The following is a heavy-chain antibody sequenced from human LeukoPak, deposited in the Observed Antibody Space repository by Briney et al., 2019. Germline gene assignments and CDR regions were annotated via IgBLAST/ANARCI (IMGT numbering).Heavy chain of an antibody. CDR1: GFTFSSYA. CDR3: AKDRVAVAGNNWFDP. Sequence: GGSLRLSCAASGFTFSSYAMHWVRQAPGKGLEWVAFIRYDGSNKYYADSVKGRFTISRDNSKNTLYLQMNSLRAEDTAVYYCAKDRVAVAGNNWFDPWGQGTLVTVSS. J-gene: IGHJ5*02. V-gene: IGHV3-30*02. D-gene: IGHD6-19*01. CDR2: IRYDGSNK.